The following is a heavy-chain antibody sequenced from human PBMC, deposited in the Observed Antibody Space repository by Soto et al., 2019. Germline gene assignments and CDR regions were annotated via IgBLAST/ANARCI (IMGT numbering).Heavy chain of an antibody. J-gene: IGHJ1*01. D-gene: IGHD3-10*01. CDR1: GGSFSGYY. V-gene: IGHV4-34*01. Sequence: QVQLQQWGAGLLKPSETLSLTCAVYGGSFSGYYWSWIRQPPGKGLEWIGEINHSGSTNYNPSLKSRVHLTIDQFQDPFFPKLDSVTGAGKGVYYLARAPDYYPGSGSLSFRGQGTL. CDR3: ARAPDYYPGSGSLSF. CDR2: INHSGST.